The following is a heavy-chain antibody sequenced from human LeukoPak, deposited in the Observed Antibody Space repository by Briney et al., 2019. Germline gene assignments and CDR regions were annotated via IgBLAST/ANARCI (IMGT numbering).Heavy chain of an antibody. CDR1: GGTFSSYA. J-gene: IGHJ4*02. CDR3: ARSFGYSYGYTPKYYFDY. V-gene: IGHV1-69*05. Sequence: SVKVSCXASGGTFSSYAISWVRQALGQGLEWMARIIPIFGTANYAQKFQGRVTITTDESTSTAYMELSSLRSEDTAVYYCARSFGYSYGYTPKYYFDYWGQGTLVTVSS. CDR2: IIPIFGTA. D-gene: IGHD5-18*01.